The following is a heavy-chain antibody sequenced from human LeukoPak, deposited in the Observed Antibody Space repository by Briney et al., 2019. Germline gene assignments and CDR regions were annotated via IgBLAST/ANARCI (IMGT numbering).Heavy chain of an antibody. J-gene: IGHJ5*02. Sequence: GSLRPSCAASGFTFSSYAMHWVRQAPGKGLEWVAVISYDGSNKYYADSVKGRFTISRDNSKNTLYLQMNSLRAEDTAVYYCARNSLPAARLRGNWFDPWGQGTLVTVSS. D-gene: IGHD2-2*01. V-gene: IGHV3-30*01. CDR2: ISYDGSNK. CDR3: ARNSLPAARLRGNWFDP. CDR1: GFTFSSYA.